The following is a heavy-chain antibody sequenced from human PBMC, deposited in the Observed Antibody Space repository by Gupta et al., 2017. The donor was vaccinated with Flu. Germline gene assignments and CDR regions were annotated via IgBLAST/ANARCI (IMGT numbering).Heavy chain of an antibody. CDR3: ARDPFSHIVATPRSNAFDI. CDR2: IYYSGST. Sequence: QVQLQESGPGLVKPSQTLSLTCTVSGGSISSGGYYWSWIRQHPGKGLEWIGYIYYSGSTYYNPPLKSRVTISVDTSKNQFSLKLSSVTAADTAVHYCARDPFSHIVATPRSNAFDIWGQGTMVTVSS. CDR1: GGSISSGGYY. J-gene: IGHJ3*02. V-gene: IGHV4-31*03. D-gene: IGHD5-12*01.